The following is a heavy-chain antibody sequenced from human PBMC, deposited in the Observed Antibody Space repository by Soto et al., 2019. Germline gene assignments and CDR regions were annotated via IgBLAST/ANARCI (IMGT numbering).Heavy chain of an antibody. V-gene: IGHV4-4*07. CDR2: VYSSGTP. Sequence: PSETLSLTCSASGGSINSYWWSWIRQPAGKGLEWIGRVYSSGTPDYNASLNRRASMSVETSKNQFSLKLSSVTAADTAVYHCARDIGSFAYGEGYWGQGIQVTVSS. J-gene: IGHJ4*02. CDR1: GGSINSYW. CDR3: ARDIGSFAYGEGY. D-gene: IGHD3-10*01.